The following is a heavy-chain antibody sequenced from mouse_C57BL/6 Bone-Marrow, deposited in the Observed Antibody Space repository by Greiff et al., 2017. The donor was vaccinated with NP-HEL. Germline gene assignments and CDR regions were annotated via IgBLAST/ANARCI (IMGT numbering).Heavy chain of an antibody. CDR3: ARFYGSSYEHFDV. J-gene: IGHJ1*03. CDR2: IRNKANGYTT. D-gene: IGHD1-1*01. Sequence: EVKLMESGGGLVQPGGSLSLSCAASGFTFTDYYMSWVRQPPGKALEWLGFIRNKANGYTTEYSASVKGRFTISRDNSQSILYLQMNALRAEDSATYYCARFYGSSYEHFDVWGTGTTVTVAS. CDR1: GFTFTDYY. V-gene: IGHV7-3*01.